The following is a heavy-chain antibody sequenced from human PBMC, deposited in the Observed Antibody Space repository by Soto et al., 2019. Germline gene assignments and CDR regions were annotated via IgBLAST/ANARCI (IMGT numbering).Heavy chain of an antibody. CDR2: IYYSGST. Sequence: QVQLQESGPGLVKPSETLSLTCTVSGGSISSYYWSWIRQPPGKGLEWIGYIYYSGSTNYNPSLKSRVTISVDTSKNQFSLKLSSVTAADTAVYYCARHAYYYDSSGYYYLDYWGQGTLVTVSS. J-gene: IGHJ4*02. CDR3: ARHAYYYDSSGYYYLDY. CDR1: GGSISSYY. D-gene: IGHD3-22*01. V-gene: IGHV4-59*08.